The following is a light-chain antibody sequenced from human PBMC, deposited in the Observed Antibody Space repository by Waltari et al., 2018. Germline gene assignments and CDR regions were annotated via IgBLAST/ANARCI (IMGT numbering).Light chain of an antibody. J-gene: IGKJ4*01. CDR3: QQHDKFPLT. V-gene: IGKV1-33*01. CDR2: WAS. Sequence: IQMTQSPSSLSVSVGDRVTITCRDSQGINKWLAWYQQKPGKAPKLLIYWASNLEAGVPSRFSGSGSGADFTLTVNNLQPEDIATYYCQQHDKFPLTFGGGTKVEIK. CDR1: QGINKW.